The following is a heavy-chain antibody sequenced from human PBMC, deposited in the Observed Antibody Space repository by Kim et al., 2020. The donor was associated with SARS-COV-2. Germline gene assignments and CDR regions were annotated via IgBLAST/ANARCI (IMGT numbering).Heavy chain of an antibody. D-gene: IGHD6-13*01. V-gene: IGHV3-64D*09. CDR3: VKPPAAAGSAEYFQH. CDR1: GFTFSSYA. Sequence: GGSLRLSCSASGFTFSSYAMHWVRQAPGKGLEYVSAISSNGGSTYYADSVKGRFTISRDNSKNTLYLQMSSLRAEDTAVYYCVKPPAAAGSAEYFQHWGQGTLVTVSS. CDR2: ISSNGGST. J-gene: IGHJ1*01.